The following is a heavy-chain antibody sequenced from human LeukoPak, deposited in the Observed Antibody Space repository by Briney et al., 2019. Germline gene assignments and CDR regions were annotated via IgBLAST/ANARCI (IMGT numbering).Heavy chain of an antibody. J-gene: IGHJ4*02. D-gene: IGHD6-25*01. V-gene: IGHV1-8*01. CDR3: ARAASRSFDY. CDR1: VYTFTTYD. CDR2: MNPNSGNT. Sequence: ASVKVSCKASVYTFTTYDINWVRQGTGQGHGWMGWMNPNSGNTGYAQKFHGRVIFTRNPSINTAYMELSSLRSDDTAVYYCARAASRSFDYWGQGTLVTVSS.